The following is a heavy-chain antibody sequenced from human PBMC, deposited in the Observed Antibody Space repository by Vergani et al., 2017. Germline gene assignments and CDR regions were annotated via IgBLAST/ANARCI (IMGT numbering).Heavy chain of an antibody. D-gene: IGHD6-19*01. Sequence: QVQLVQSGAEVKKPGASVKVSCKASGYTFTSYDINWVRQATGQGLEWMGWMNPNSGNTGYAQKFQGRVTITRNTSISTAYMELSSLRSEDTAVYYWARAKAPCRSRLVGGYWFDPWGQGTLVTVSS. J-gene: IGHJ5*02. CDR2: MNPNSGNT. CDR3: ARAKAPCRSRLVGGYWFDP. V-gene: IGHV1-8*03. CDR1: GYTFTSYD.